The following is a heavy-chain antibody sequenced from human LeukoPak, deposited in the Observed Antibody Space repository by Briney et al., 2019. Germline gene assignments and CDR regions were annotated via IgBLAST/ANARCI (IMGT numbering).Heavy chain of an antibody. Sequence: GRSLRLSCAASGFTFSSYGMHWVRQAPGKGLEGVAVIWYDGSNKYYADSVKGRFTITRDNYKNTLYLQMNSLRAEDTAVYYCARGINMVRGVIRDVERGYFDYGGQGTLVTVSS. D-gene: IGHD3-10*01. V-gene: IGHV3-33*01. CDR2: IWYDGSNK. CDR1: GFTFSSYG. J-gene: IGHJ4*02. CDR3: ARGINMVRGVIRDVERGYFDY.